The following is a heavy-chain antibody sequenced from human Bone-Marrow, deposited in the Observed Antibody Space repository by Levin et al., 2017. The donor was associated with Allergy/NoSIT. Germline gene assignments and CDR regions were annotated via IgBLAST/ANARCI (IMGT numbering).Heavy chain of an antibody. Sequence: TGGSLRLSCAASGFTFNKFGMNWVRQAPGKGLEWVSSISSSSSHVYYADSVKGRFTISRDNAKNSLYLQMNSLRVEDTAVYYCARDRTYGILRNYGMDVWGQGTTVTVSS. J-gene: IGHJ6*02. V-gene: IGHV3-21*01. CDR3: ARDRTYGILRNYGMDV. CDR1: GFTFNKFG. D-gene: IGHD4-17*01. CDR2: ISSSSSHV.